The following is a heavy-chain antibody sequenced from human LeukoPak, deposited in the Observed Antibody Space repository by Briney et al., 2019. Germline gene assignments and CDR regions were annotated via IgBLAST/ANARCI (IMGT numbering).Heavy chain of an antibody. Sequence: GGSLRLSCAASGFTFNGSAMHWVRQASGKGLEWVGRIRSKANSYATAYAASVKGRFTISRDDSKNTAYLQMNSLKTEDTAVYYCTRSHYYDSSGCPTLIDYWGQGTLVTVSS. D-gene: IGHD3-22*01. CDR1: GFTFNGSA. V-gene: IGHV3-73*01. CDR3: TRSHYYDSSGCPTLIDY. CDR2: IRSKANSYAT. J-gene: IGHJ4*02.